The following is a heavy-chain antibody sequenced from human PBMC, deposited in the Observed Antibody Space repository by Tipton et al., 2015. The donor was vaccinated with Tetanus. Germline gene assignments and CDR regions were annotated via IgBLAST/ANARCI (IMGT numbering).Heavy chain of an antibody. CDR3: ARALDFWTVYYFYFGIDV. CDR2: ISVYNGNT. J-gene: IGHJ6*02. Sequence: QVQLVQSGPEVKKPGASVKVSCNASGYTFNTFGISWGRQAPGQGLEWIGWISVYNGNTNYGQNVQGRVTMTTDTPASTAYMELRSLRSDDTAVYYCARALDFWTVYYFYFGIDVWGQGTTVTVSS. V-gene: IGHV1-18*01. D-gene: IGHD3/OR15-3a*01. CDR1: GYTFNTFG.